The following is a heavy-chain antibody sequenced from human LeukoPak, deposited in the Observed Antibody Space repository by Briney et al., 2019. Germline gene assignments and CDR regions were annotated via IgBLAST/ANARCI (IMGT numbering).Heavy chain of an antibody. CDR3: ARDLYGSRFSYDYYMDV. D-gene: IGHD3-10*01. V-gene: IGHV3-21*01. J-gene: IGHJ6*03. Sequence: PGGSLRLSCAASGFIFSSYSMNWVRQAPGKGLEWVSSISSSSSYIYYADSVKGRFTISRDNAKNSLYLQMNSLRAEDTAVYYCARDLYGSRFSYDYYMDVWGKGTTVTVSS. CDR1: GFIFSSYS. CDR2: ISSSSSYI.